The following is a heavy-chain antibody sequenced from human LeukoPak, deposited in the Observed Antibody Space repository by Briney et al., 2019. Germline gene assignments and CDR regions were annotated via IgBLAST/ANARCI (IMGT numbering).Heavy chain of an antibody. J-gene: IGHJ6*03. CDR2: IYHCGST. CDR3: ARVSFFRWAATRPSYYYYMDV. V-gene: IGHV4-34*01. CDR1: GGSFNDYY. Sequence: PSETPSLTCAVYGGSFNDYYWSWIRQAPGKGLEWIGEIYHCGSTIYNPSLKIRVTISIDTSKNQFSLKLSSVTAADTAVYDCARVSFFRWAATRPSYYYYMDVWGKGTTVTVSS. D-gene: IGHD2-15*01.